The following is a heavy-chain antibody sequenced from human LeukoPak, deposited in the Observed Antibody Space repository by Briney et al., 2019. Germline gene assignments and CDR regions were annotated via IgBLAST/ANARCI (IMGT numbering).Heavy chain of an antibody. D-gene: IGHD6-6*01. J-gene: IGHJ4*02. V-gene: IGHV3-23*01. CDR2: IGGSVGST. CDR1: GVTFSSYA. Sequence: GGSLRLSCAASGVTFSSYAVYWVPQAPGKGLEWVSAIGGSVGSTYYADSVKGRFTISRDNSKNTLYLQMNSLRAEDTAVYYCAKAGIGGSSLYYFDYWGQGTLGTVSS. CDR3: AKAGIGGSSLYYFDY.